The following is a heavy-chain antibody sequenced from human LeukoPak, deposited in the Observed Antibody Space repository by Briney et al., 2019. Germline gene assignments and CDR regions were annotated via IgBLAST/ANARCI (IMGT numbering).Heavy chain of an antibody. D-gene: IGHD6-6*01. V-gene: IGHV4-59*08. CDR2: IYYTGST. CDR1: GGSISSLY. CDR3: ARHRAYSSSSPFDY. J-gene: IGHJ4*02. Sequence: PSETLSLTCSVSGGSISSLYWSWIRQPPGKGLEWIGYIYYTGSTNYNPSLKSRVTMFVDMSKNHFSLRLSSVTAADTAVYYCARHRAYSSSSPFDYWGQGTLVTVSS.